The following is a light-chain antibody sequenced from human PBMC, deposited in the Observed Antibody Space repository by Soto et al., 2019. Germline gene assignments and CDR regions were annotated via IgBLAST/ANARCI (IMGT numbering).Light chain of an antibody. CDR3: SSYAGSKGV. J-gene: IGLJ2*01. CDR1: GSDVGGYNY. V-gene: IGLV2-8*01. CDR2: EVS. Sequence: QSALTQPPSASGSPGQSVTISCTGTGSDVGGYNYVSWYQQHPGKAPTLMIYEVSKRPSGVPDRFSGSKSGNTASLTVSGLQAEDEADYYCSSYAGSKGVFGGGTKLTVL.